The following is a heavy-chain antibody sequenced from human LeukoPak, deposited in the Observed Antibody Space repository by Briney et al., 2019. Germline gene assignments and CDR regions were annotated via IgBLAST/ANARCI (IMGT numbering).Heavy chain of an antibody. D-gene: IGHD3-22*01. J-gene: IGHJ4*02. CDR3: TLTYYYDSSGYYSPY. CDR1: GFTFNIYA. Sequence: GGSLRLSCAASGFTFNIYAMSWVRQAPGKGLEWVAAVSGSGDTTYYADSVKGRFTISRDNFKNTVHLQMNSLRPGDTAVYYCTLTYYYDSSGYYSPYWGQGTLVTVSS. V-gene: IGHV3-23*01. CDR2: VSGSGDTT.